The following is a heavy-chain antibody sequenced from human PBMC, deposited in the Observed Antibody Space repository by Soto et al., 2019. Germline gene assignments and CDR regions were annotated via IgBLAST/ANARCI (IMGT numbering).Heavy chain of an antibody. J-gene: IGHJ2*01. D-gene: IGHD3-9*01. Sequence: QVQLQQWGAGPLRPLETLSLTCGVSGGSFSGYYWAWIRQSPGKGLEWIGEINDRGSINYNPSLKSRVSISVDMSKNHYSLNRRSVTAADTAVYYCARESHDILTGPPWVWYFDLWGRGTLVTVSS. CDR2: INDRGSI. CDR1: GGSFSGYY. V-gene: IGHV4-34*01. CDR3: ARESHDILTGPPWVWYFDL.